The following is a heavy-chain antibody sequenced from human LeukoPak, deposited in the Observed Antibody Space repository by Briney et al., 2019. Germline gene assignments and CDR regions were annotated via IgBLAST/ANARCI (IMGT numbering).Heavy chain of an antibody. J-gene: IGHJ4*02. D-gene: IGHD6-19*01. V-gene: IGHV3-23*01. CDR3: AKVLVGWLFDY. Sequence: GGSLRLSCAASGFTFSNYAMSWVRQAPGKGLEWVSVISGSGGSTYYADSVKGRVTISRDNSKNTLYLQMNSLRAEDTAVYYCAKVLVGWLFDYWGQGTLVTVSS. CDR2: ISGSGGST. CDR1: GFTFSNYA.